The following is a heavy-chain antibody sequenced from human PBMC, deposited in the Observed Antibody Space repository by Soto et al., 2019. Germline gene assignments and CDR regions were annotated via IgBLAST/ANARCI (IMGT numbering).Heavy chain of an antibody. CDR3: AREPLTATTFYYAYGMAV. V-gene: IGHV3-11*01. Sequence: QVQLVESGGGLVKPGGSLRLSCAASGFTFSDYYMSWIRQAPGKGLEWVSYISSSGSTIYYADSVKGRFTISRDNAKNLMYQQMNSLRAEDTAVYYCAREPLTATTFYYAYGMAVWGQGTTVSVSS. CDR1: GFTFSDYY. D-gene: IGHD1-20*01. CDR2: ISSSGSTI. J-gene: IGHJ6*02.